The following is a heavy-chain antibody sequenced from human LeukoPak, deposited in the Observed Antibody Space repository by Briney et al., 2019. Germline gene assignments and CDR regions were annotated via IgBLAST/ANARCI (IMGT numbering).Heavy chain of an antibody. Sequence: QPGGSLRLSCEASGFTFSSYSMNWVRQAPGKGLEWVSFISGSSSIIHYADSVKGRFTISRDNAKNSLYLQMNSLRAEDTAVYYCARSGTTYYYDSGSRIWGQGTMVTVSS. V-gene: IGHV3-48*04. CDR1: GFTFSSYS. CDR2: ISGSSSII. D-gene: IGHD3-22*01. J-gene: IGHJ3*02. CDR3: ARSGTTYYYDSGSRI.